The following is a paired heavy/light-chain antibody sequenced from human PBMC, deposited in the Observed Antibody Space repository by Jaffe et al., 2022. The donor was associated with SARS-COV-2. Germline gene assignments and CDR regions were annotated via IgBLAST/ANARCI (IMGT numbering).Heavy chain of an antibody. Sequence: EVQLVESGGGLVQPGGSLRLSCAASGFSFSDYWIHWVRQAPGKGPLWVSRINPGGINPDYADSVKGRVTLSRDNARSTAYLEMHSLSADDTAVYFCVRGACSSGGCHSKLEKWGLGTLVTVSS. V-gene: IGHV3-74*01. D-gene: IGHD2-15*01. CDR2: INPGGINP. J-gene: IGHJ4*02. CDR3: VRGACSSGGCHSKLEK. CDR1: GFSFSDYW.
Light chain of an antibody. J-gene: IGLJ3*02. CDR3: VLLQTGDTPWV. V-gene: IGLV8-61*01. Sequence: QTVVTQEPSLSVSPGETVTLTCGLASGPVSKSNYANWHQQTPGQAPRTLIYATEIRSSGVSNRFSGSILGGKAALTITGAQADDESDYYCVLLQTGDTPWVFGGGTKLTVL. CDR1: SGPVSKSNY. CDR2: ATE.